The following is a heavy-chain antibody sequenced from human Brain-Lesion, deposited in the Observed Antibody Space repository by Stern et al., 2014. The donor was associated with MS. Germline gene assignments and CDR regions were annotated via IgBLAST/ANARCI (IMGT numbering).Heavy chain of an antibody. CDR3: ARDQRGITIFGVVTDYYYLGMDV. V-gene: IGHV1-2*02. CDR2: INPNTGGT. CDR1: GYIFTGYY. D-gene: IGHD3-3*01. J-gene: IGHJ6*02. Sequence: VQLVESGAEVKKPGASVKVPCKTSGYIFTGYYIHWVRQAPGQGLVWMAWINPNTGGTKYAQKFQGRVTMSRDTSISTAYVELSSLTSDDTAVYYCARDQRGITIFGVVTDYYYLGMDVWGQGTTVTVSS.